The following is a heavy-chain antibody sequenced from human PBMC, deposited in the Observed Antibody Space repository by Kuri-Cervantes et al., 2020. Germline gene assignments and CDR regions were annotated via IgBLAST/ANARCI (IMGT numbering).Heavy chain of an antibody. Sequence: SETLSLTCGISGYANTSPYYWGWIRQPPGKGLEWIASVYQSGSPYYNPSLRSRVTISLDTSMSQFSLSLTSVTAADTAVYYCTRSFYASSLDIFHVWGQGTMVTVSS. D-gene: IGHD2/OR15-2a*01. CDR2: VYQSGSP. CDR1: GYANTSPYY. J-gene: IGHJ3*01. V-gene: IGHV4-38-2*01. CDR3: TRSFYASSLDIFHV.